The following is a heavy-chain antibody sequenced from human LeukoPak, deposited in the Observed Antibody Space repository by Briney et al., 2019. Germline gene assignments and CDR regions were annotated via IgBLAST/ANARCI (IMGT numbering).Heavy chain of an antibody. Sequence: SQPLSLPCAVSGVSISSGGYSWSWMRQPPGRGLEWIGYIYHSGSTYYNPSLKSRVTISVDTSKNQFSLKLSSVTAADTAVYYCATADPSYYYYGMDVWGQGTTVTVSS. CDR3: ATADPSYYYYGMDV. V-gene: IGHV4-30-2*01. CDR2: IYHSGST. CDR1: GVSISSGGYS. J-gene: IGHJ6*02. D-gene: IGHD2-21*02.